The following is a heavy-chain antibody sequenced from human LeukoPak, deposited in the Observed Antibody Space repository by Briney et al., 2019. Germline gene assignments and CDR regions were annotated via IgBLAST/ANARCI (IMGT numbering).Heavy chain of an antibody. CDR1: GFTFSSYG. V-gene: IGHV3-30*18. J-gene: IGHJ4*02. CDR3: AKGGLRYFDWLLGPFDY. Sequence: GGSLRLSCAASGFTFSSYGMHWVRQAPGKGLEWVAVISYDGSNKYYADSVKGRFTISRDNSKNTLYLQMNSLRAEDTAVYYCAKGGLRYFDWLLGPFDYWGQRTLVTVSS. D-gene: IGHD3-9*01. CDR2: ISYDGSNK.